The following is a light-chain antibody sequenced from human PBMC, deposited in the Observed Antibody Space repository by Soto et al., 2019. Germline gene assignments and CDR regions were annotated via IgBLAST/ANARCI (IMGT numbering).Light chain of an antibody. Sequence: EIVLTQSPGTLSLSPGERATLSCRASQSVSSSYLAWYQQKPGQALRLLIYGASSRATGIPDRFSGSGSGTDFTLTISILEPEDFAVYYCQQYGSSPPWTFGQGTKVEIK. V-gene: IGKV3-20*01. CDR3: QQYGSSPPWT. J-gene: IGKJ1*01. CDR2: GAS. CDR1: QSVSSSY.